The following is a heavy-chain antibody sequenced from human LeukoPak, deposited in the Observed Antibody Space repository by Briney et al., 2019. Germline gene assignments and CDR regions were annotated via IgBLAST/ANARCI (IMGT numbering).Heavy chain of an antibody. V-gene: IGHV3-23*01. J-gene: IGHJ4*02. CDR2: ISGSGGST. CDR3: AKVVGYYDFWSGYRGFDY. Sequence: GGSLRLSCAASGFTFSSYAMSWVRQAPGKGLEWVSAISGSGGSTYYADSVKGRFTISRDNSKNTLYLQMNSLRAEDTAVYYCAKVVGYYDFWSGYRGFDYWGEGTLVTVSS. CDR1: GFTFSSYA. D-gene: IGHD3-3*01.